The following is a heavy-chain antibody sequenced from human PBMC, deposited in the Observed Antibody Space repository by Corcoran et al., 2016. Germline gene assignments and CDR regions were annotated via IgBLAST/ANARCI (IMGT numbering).Heavy chain of an antibody. CDR2: IKSKTDGGTT. D-gene: IGHD4-17*01. J-gene: IGHJ6*02. V-gene: IGHV3-15*07. Sequence: EVQLVESGGGLVKPGGSLRLSCAASGFTFSNAWMNWVRQAPGKGLEWVGRIKSKTDGGTTDYAAPGKGRFTIARDDSKNTLYLQMNSLKTEDTAVEYGTTALLDGVYCYYGMDVWGQGTTVTVSS. CDR1: GFTFSNAW. CDR3: TTALLDGVYCYYGMDV.